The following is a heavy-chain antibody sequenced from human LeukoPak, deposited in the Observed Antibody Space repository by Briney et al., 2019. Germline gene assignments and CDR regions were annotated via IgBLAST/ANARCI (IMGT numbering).Heavy chain of an antibody. V-gene: IGHV4-38-2*01. D-gene: IGHD2-2*01. J-gene: IGHJ4*02. CDR2: IYYSGST. CDR3: ARAVDCSSTSCYAYFDY. CDR1: GFSFSDYY. Sequence: LRLSCAASGFSFSDYYMRWIRQPPGKGLEWIGSIYYSGSTYYNPSLKSRVTISVDTSKNQFSLKLSSVTAADTAVYYCARAVDCSSTSCYAYFDYWGQGTLVTVSS.